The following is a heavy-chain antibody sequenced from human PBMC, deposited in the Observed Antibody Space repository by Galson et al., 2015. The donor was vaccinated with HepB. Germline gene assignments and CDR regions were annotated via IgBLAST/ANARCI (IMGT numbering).Heavy chain of an antibody. CDR2: MSDDGSNK. J-gene: IGHJ4*02. CDR1: GFPFSSYA. D-gene: IGHD2-15*01. Sequence: SLRLSCAASGFPFSSYAMHWVRQAPGKGLEWLAVMSDDGSNKNYAGAVQGRFTISRDNSKNTLYLQMNSLGAEDTAVSYCARDGCSGGSYYADFWGQATPVTVS. V-gene: IGHV3-30*04. CDR3: ARDGCSGGSYYADF.